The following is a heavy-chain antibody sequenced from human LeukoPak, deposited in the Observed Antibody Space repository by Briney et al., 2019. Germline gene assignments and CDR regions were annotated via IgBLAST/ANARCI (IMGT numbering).Heavy chain of an antibody. CDR2: ISGSGGST. D-gene: IGHD3-10*01. CDR3: AKDQEGLYYGSGSFDY. V-gene: IGHV3-23*01. Sequence: GGSLRLSCAASGFTFSSYAMSWVRQAPGQGLEWVSAISGSGGSTYYADSVKGRFTISRDNSKNTLYLQMNSLRAEDTAVYYCAKDQEGLYYGSGSFDYWGQGTLVTVSS. CDR1: GFTFSSYA. J-gene: IGHJ4*02.